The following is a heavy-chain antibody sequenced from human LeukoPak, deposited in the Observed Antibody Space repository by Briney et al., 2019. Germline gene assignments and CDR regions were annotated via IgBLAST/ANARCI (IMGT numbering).Heavy chain of an antibody. CDR3: ARSLRVRGVPDYMDV. J-gene: IGHJ6*03. CDR2: IHKNAIT. V-gene: IGHV3-53*01. D-gene: IGHD3-10*02. CDR1: GFTVSSNY. Sequence: GVLRLSCAASGFTVSSNYMTWVRQAPGKGLEWVSVIHKNAITYHADTVKGRFTISRDNSKNMLYLQMNSLRAEDTAVYYCARSLRVRGVPDYMDVWGKGTTVIISS.